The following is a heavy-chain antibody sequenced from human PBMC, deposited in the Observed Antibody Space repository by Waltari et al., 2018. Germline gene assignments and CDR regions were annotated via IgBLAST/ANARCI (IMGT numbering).Heavy chain of an antibody. CDR1: GFTFSSYR. D-gene: IGHD2-2*01. V-gene: IGHV3-21*01. J-gene: IGHJ4*02. CDR2: ISSRSSYI. CDR3: ARDPRYCSSTSCHDY. Sequence: EVQLVESGGGLVKPGGSLRLLCAASGFTFSSYRLNWVRQAPGKGLEWVSSISSRSSYIYYADSVKGRFTISRDNAKNSLYLQMNSLRAEDTAVYYCARDPRYCSSTSCHDYWGQGTLVTVSS.